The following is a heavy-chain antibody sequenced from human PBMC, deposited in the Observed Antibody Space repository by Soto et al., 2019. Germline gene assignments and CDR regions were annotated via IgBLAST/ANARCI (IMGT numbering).Heavy chain of an antibody. J-gene: IGHJ5*02. Sequence: QVQLVQSGAEVKKPGASVKVSCKGSGYTFTSYHINWVRQATGQGLEWMGWMNPNSGNTGYAQTLQGRVTMTWDTSISTAYMELSSLRFEDTAMYYCARGHISSTKNWLDPWAREPWSPSPQ. D-gene: IGHD6-6*01. CDR1: GYTFTSYH. V-gene: IGHV1-8*01. CDR3: ARGHISSTKNWLDP. CDR2: MNPNSGNT.